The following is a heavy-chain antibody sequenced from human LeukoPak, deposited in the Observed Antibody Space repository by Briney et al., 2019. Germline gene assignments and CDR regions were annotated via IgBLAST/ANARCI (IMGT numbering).Heavy chain of an antibody. Sequence: PSETLSLTCAVYGGSFSGYYWSWIRQPPGKGLEWIGEINHSGSTNYNPSLKSRVTISVDTSKNQFSLKLSSVTAADTAVYYCARETPRLYCSSTSCSIWSIAARHFDYWGQGTLVTVSS. J-gene: IGHJ4*02. CDR3: ARETPRLYCSSTSCSIWSIAARHFDY. CDR1: GGSFSGYY. CDR2: INHSGST. V-gene: IGHV4-34*01. D-gene: IGHD2-2*01.